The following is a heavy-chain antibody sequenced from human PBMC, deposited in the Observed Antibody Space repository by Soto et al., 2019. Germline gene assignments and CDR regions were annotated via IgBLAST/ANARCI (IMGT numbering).Heavy chain of an antibody. CDR1: GGSISSGGYY. CDR3: ARDRSDYGDYARHFDY. Sequence: QVQLQESGPGLVKPSQTLSLTCTVSGGSISSGGYYWSWIRQHPGKGLEWIGYIYYSGSTYYNPSLKSRVTISVDTSKNQFSLKLSSVTAADTAVYYCARDRSDYGDYARHFDYWGQGTLVTVSS. D-gene: IGHD4-17*01. J-gene: IGHJ4*02. V-gene: IGHV4-31*03. CDR2: IYYSGST.